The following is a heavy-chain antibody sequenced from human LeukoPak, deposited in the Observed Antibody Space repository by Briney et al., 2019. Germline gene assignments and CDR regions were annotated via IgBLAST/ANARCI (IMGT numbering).Heavy chain of an antibody. J-gene: IGHJ4*02. D-gene: IGHD5-18*01. CDR1: GFTFSSNW. CDR3: ARDWIQLWLLDS. CDR2: IKPDGSAQ. V-gene: IGHV3-7*01. Sequence: GGSLRLSCATSGFTFSSNWMSWVRHVPGRGLDWVANIKPDGSAQYYAASVKGRFTVSRDNAKNSVYLQMNSLRAEDTAVYYCARDWIQLWLLDSWGQGTLVTVSS.